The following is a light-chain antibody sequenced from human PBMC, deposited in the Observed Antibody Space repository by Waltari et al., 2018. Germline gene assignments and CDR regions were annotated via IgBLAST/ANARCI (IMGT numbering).Light chain of an antibody. CDR1: QSISSW. Sequence: DIQMTQSPSTLSASVGDRVTITCRASQSISSWFAWYQQKPGKAPKVLIYDASTLESGVPSRFSGSGSGTEFTLTISSLQPDDFATYYCQQSASYWTFGQGTKVDIK. V-gene: IGKV1-5*01. CDR3: QQSASYWT. J-gene: IGKJ1*01. CDR2: DAS.